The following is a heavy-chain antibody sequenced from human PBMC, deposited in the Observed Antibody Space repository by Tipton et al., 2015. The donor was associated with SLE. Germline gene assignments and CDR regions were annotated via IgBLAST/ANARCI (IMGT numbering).Heavy chain of an antibody. D-gene: IGHD2-2*01. CDR3: AVGYCSSTSCQREYFQH. CDR2: IYHSGST. J-gene: IGHJ1*01. Sequence: TLSLTCAVYGYSISSGYYWGWIRQPPGKGLEWIGTIYHSGSTYYNPSLKSRVTISVDTSKNQFSPKLSSVTAADTAVYYCAVGYCSSTSCQREYFQHWGQGTLVTVSS. V-gene: IGHV4-38-2*01. CDR1: GYSISSGYY.